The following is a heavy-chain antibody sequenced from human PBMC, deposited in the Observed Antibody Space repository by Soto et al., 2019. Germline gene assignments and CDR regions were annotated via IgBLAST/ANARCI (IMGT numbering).Heavy chain of an antibody. CDR1: GGSISSGDYY. CDR2: IYYSGST. D-gene: IGHD3-10*01. J-gene: IGHJ4*02. Sequence: QVQLQESGPGLVKPSQTLSLTCTVSGGSISSGDYYWAWIRQPPGKGLEWIGNIYYSGSTYYNPSIKSRVAISVDTSKNHFSLKLSSVTAADTAVYYCASRKSSTYFDYWGQGTLVTVSS. CDR3: ASRKSSTYFDY. V-gene: IGHV4-30-4*01.